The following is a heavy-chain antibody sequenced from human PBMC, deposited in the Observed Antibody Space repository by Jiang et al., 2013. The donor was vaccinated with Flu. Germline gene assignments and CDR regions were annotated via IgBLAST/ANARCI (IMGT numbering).Heavy chain of an antibody. CDR2: IYSGGST. CDR1: GFTVSSNY. CDR3: AREGSYYYGSGSYYISRGNAFDI. Sequence: QLLESGGGLVQPGGSLRLSCAASGFTVSSNYMSWVRQAPGKGLEWVSVIYSGGSTYYADSVKGRFTISRDNSKNTLYLQMNSLRAEDTAVYYCAREGSYYYGSGSYYISRGNAFDIWGQGTMVTVSS. J-gene: IGHJ3*02. D-gene: IGHD3-10*01. V-gene: IGHV3-66*01.